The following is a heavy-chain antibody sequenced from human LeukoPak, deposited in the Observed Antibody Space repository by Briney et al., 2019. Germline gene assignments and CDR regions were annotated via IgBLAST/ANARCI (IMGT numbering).Heavy chain of an antibody. CDR1: GFTFSSYS. Sequence: PGGSLRLSCAASGFTFSSYSMNWVRQAPGKGLEWVSSISSSGSTIYYADSVKGRFTISRDNAKNSLYLQMNSLRAEDTAVYYCARTATSSMEGDYWGQGTLVTVSS. J-gene: IGHJ4*02. V-gene: IGHV3-21*04. CDR2: ISSSGSTI. D-gene: IGHD2-2*01. CDR3: ARTATSSMEGDY.